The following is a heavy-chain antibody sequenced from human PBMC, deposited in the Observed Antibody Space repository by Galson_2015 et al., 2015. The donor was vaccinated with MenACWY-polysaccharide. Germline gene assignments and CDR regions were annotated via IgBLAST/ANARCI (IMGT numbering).Heavy chain of an antibody. CDR3: VRDPHALDF. CDR1: GFSFNSYW. D-gene: IGHD2-2*01. J-gene: IGHJ4*02. CDR2: IDNDGSST. Sequence: SLRLSCAASGFSFNSYWMHWVRQAPGKGLVWVSHIDNDGSSTNYADSVKGRFTTSRDNAKNTLYLQMDSLRAEDTAVYYCVRDPHALDFWGQGTLVTVSS. V-gene: IGHV3-74*01.